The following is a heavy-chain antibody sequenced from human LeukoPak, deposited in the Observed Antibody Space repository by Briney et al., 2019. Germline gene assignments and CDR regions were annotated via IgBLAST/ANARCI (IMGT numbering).Heavy chain of an antibody. V-gene: IGHV4-59*08. CDR2: IYYSGST. CDR3: ARLISRPDLDGYFDI. J-gene: IGHJ3*02. CDR1: GGSISSYY. Sequence: SETLSLTCTVSGGSISSYYWSWIRQPPGKGLEWIGYIYYSGSTNYNPSLKSRVTISVDTSKNQFSLKLSSVTAADTAVYYCARLISRPDLDGYFDIWGQGTMVTVSS. D-gene: IGHD5-18*01.